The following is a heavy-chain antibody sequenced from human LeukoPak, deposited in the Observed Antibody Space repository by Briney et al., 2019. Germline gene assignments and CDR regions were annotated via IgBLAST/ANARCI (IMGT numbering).Heavy chain of an antibody. CDR2: IIPIFGTA. J-gene: IGHJ4*02. V-gene: IGHV1-69*01. Sequence: PGASVKVSCKASGGTFSSYAISWVRQAPGQGLEWMGRIIPIFGTANYAQKFQGRVTITADESTSTAYMELSSLRSEDTAVYYCARDHCSGGSCFYYVDYWGQGTLVTVSS. CDR1: GGTFSSYA. D-gene: IGHD2-15*01. CDR3: ARDHCSGGSCFYYVDY.